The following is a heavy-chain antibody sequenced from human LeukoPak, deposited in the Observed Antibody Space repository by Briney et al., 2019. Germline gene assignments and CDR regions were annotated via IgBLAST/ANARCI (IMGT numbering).Heavy chain of an antibody. CDR3: ARSYMMLTYYFDY. V-gene: IGHV4-39*07. CDR1: GGSISSSSFS. Sequence: PSETLSLTCTVSGGSISSSSFSWGWIRQPPGKGLEWIGTIYSSGNTYYNPSLKSRVTISVDTSKNQFSLKLSSVTAADTAVYYCARSYMMLTYYFDYWGQGTLVTVSS. CDR2: IYSSGNT. D-gene: IGHD3-10*01. J-gene: IGHJ4*02.